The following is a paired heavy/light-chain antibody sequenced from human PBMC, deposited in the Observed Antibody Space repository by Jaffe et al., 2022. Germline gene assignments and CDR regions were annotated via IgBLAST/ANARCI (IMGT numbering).Light chain of an antibody. J-gene: IGKJ1*01. V-gene: IGKV4-1*01. Sequence: DIVMTQSPDSLAVSLGERATINCKSSQSVLNRSNNKNYLAWYQQKPGQPPKLLIYRASTRESGVPDRFSGSGSGTDFTLTISSLQAEDVAVYYCQQYYNALWTFGQGTKVEIK. CDR1: QSVLNRSNNKNY. CDR2: RAS. CDR3: QQYYNALWT.
Heavy chain of an antibody. D-gene: IGHD6-19*01. CDR2: INEDGSKN. CDR1: GFTFSSYW. CDR3: ARAPVAVGIGYFDC. J-gene: IGHJ4*02. V-gene: IGHV3-7*01. Sequence: EVQLVESGGGLVQPGGSLRLSCAASGFTFSSYWMSWVRQTPGKGLEWVVNINEDGSKNYYVDSVKGRFTISRDNAKNSLYLQMNSLRAEDTAVYYCARAPVAVGIGYFDCWGQGTLVTVSS.